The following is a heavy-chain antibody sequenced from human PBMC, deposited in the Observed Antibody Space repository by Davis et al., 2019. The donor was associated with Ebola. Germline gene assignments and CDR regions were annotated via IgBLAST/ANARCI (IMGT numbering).Heavy chain of an antibody. Sequence: PGGSLRLSCAASGFNFKDYVMSWDRQAPGKGLEWVSGIRAGGGTTYYADSVKGRFTISRDNSKNTLYLQVNSLRVEDTAVYYCATRGYSSGWPDYWGQGTLVIVSS. V-gene: IGHV3-23*01. CDR3: ATRGYSSGWPDY. D-gene: IGHD6-19*01. J-gene: IGHJ4*02. CDR1: GFNFKDYV. CDR2: IRAGGGTT.